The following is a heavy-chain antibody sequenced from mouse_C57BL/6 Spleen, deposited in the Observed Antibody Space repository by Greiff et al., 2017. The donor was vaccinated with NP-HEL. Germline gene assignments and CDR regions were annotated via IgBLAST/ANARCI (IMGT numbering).Heavy chain of an antibody. D-gene: IGHD1-1*01. V-gene: IGHV5-6*01. Sequence: EVQLQQSGGDLVKPGGSLKLSCAASGFTFSSYGMSWVRQTPDKRLEWVATISSGGSYTYYPDSVKGRFTISRDNAKNTLYLQMSSLKSEDTAMYYCARLITKVVAHWYFDVWGTGTTVTVSS. J-gene: IGHJ1*03. CDR3: ARLITKVVAHWYFDV. CDR2: ISSGGSYT. CDR1: GFTFSSYG.